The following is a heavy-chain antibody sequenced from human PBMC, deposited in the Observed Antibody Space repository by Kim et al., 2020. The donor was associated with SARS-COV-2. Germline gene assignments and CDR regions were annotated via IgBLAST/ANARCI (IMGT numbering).Heavy chain of an antibody. CDR1: GGSISSYY. Sequence: SETLSLTCTVYGGSISSYYWSWIRQPPGKGLEWIGYIYYSGSTNYNPSLKSRVTISVDTSKNQFSLKLSPVTAADTAVYYCARGYWYFDLWGRGTLVTVSS. CDR3: ARGYWYFDL. V-gene: IGHV4-59*08. CDR2: IYYSGST. J-gene: IGHJ2*01.